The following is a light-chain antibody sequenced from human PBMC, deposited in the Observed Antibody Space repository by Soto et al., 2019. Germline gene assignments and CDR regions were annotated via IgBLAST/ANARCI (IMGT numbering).Light chain of an antibody. CDR1: QSILKSSIKKNS. CDR2: WAS. J-gene: IGKJ4*01. V-gene: IGKV4-1*01. Sequence: DIVMTQSPYALAVSLGERATIKCRSSQSILKSSIKKNSLAWYQQKPGQPPRLLIYWASTRDSGVPDRFSGSGSGTDFTLTITRLQAEDVAVYYCQQYYSSSLTFGGRTKVDIK. CDR3: QQYYSSSLT.